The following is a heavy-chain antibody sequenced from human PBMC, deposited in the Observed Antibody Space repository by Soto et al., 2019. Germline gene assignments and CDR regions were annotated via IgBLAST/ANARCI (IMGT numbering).Heavy chain of an antibody. CDR3: AREAFDYSNPPPTFHY. D-gene: IGHD4-4*01. V-gene: IGHV1-69*13. CDR2: IIPIFGTA. CDR1: GGTFSSYA. Sequence: SVKVSCKASGGTFSSYAISWVRQAPGQGLEWMGGIIPIFGTANYAQKFQGRVTITADESTSTAYMELSSLRSEDTAVYYCAREAFDYSNPPPTFHYWGQGTLVTVSS. J-gene: IGHJ4*02.